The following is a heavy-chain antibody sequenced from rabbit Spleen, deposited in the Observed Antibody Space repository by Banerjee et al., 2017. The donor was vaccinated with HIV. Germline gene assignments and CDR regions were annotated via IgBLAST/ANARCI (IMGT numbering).Heavy chain of an antibody. CDR2: AYAGGSGNT. V-gene: IGHV1S45*01. CDR1: GFSFSSKAV. CDR3: ARDSSTSFSTYGMDL. J-gene: IGHJ6*01. Sequence: QEQLVESGGGLVKPEGSLKLSCTASGFSFSSKAVMCWVRQAPGKGLEWVACAYAGGSGNTYSATWAKGRFTISKSSSTTVTLQMTSLTAADTATYFCARDSSTSFSTYGMDLWGPGTLVTVS. D-gene: IGHD1-1*01.